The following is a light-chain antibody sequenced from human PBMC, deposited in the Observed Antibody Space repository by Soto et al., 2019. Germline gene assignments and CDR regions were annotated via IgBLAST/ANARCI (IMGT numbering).Light chain of an antibody. V-gene: IGLV2-14*03. CDR1: SSDVGAYNY. CDR3: SSFTSITTRV. Sequence: QSALTQPASVSGSPGQSITISCTGTSSDVGAYNYVSLYQQHPGKAPQVIIYDVNNRPSGVSNRFSGSKSGTTASLTISGLQAEDEADYYCSSFTSITTRVFGGGTKVTVL. CDR2: DVN. J-gene: IGLJ2*01.